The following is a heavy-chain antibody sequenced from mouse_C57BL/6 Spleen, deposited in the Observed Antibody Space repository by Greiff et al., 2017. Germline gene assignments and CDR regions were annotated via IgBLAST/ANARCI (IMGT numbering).Heavy chain of an antibody. V-gene: IGHV1-50*01. J-gene: IGHJ2*01. D-gene: IGHD2-1*01. CDR1: GYTFTSYW. Sequence: QVQLQQPGAELVKPGASVKLSCKASGYTFTSYWLQWVKQRPGQGLEWIGELDPSASYTNYNQKFKGKATLTVDTSSSTAYRQLSSLTSEDSAVYYCAPLPLYGNYDYWGQGTTLTVSS. CDR2: LDPSASYT. CDR3: APLPLYGNYDY.